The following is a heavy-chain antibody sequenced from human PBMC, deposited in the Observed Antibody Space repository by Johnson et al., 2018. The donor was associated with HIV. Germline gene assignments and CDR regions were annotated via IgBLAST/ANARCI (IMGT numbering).Heavy chain of an antibody. V-gene: IGHV3-30*03. D-gene: IGHD3-3*01. Sequence: QVQLVESGGGVVQPGRSLRVSCAASGFSFGSYGMHWVRQAPGKGLEWVAIISYGGTYKYYADSVKGRFTISRDNSNNTLYLKMNSLRAEDTAVYYCARVTTFGVVIKVNDFDIWGQGTMVTVSS. J-gene: IGHJ3*02. CDR2: ISYGGTYK. CDR1: GFSFGSYG. CDR3: ARVTTFGVVIKVNDFDI.